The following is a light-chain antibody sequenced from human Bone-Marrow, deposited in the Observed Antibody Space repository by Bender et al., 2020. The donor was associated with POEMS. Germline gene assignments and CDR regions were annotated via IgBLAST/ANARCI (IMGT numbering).Light chain of an antibody. J-gene: IGLJ2*01. CDR1: HNNIGIHF. CDR2: DHN. CDR3: ASWDSSLGVVI. Sequence: QSVLTQPPPMSASPGQRVTISCSGTHNNIGIHFVSWYRQLPGAAPQLLIYDHNKRASGIPDRFSGSRSGTSATLGITGLQTGDEADYFCASWDSSLGVVIFGAGTKLTVL. V-gene: IGLV1-51*01.